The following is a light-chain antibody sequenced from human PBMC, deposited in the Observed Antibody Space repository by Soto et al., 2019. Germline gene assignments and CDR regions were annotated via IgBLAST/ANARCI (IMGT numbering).Light chain of an antibody. CDR1: QSVSSN. J-gene: IGKJ1*01. CDR2: RAS. Sequence: EIVMTQSPATLSVSPGERATLSCRASQSVSSNLAWYQQKPGQAPRLLIYRASTRATGIPARFSGSGSGTDFTLTIAILQSEDFAVYYCQHDHNWPPWTFGQGTKVEIK. CDR3: QHDHNWPPWT. V-gene: IGKV3-15*01.